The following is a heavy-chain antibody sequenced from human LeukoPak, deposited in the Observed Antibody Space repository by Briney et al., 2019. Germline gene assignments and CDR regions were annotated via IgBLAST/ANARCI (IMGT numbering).Heavy chain of an antibody. CDR2: IEQDGSEK. J-gene: IGHJ4*02. Sequence: GGSLRLSCAASGFTFSNYWMNWVRQAPGKGLEWVVNIEQDGSEKYYVDSVKGRFTISRDNAKNSLFLQMNSLRAEDTAVYYCARPSSSWYGALDSWGQGTLVTVSS. CDR3: ARPSSSWYGALDS. V-gene: IGHV3-7*01. CDR1: GFTFSNYW. D-gene: IGHD6-13*01.